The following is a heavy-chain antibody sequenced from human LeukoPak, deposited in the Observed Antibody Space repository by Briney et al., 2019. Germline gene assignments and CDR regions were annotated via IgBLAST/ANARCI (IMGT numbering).Heavy chain of an antibody. Sequence: GGSLRLSCTASGLTFSDYALGWVRQAPGKGLEWVGFIRSKAYGGTTEYAASVKGRFTISRDDSKSIAYLQMNSLKTEDTAVYYCTRDFHSRGWYWVYWGEKPRVTVSS. CDR2: IRSKAYGGTT. CDR1: GLTFSDYA. CDR3: TRDFHSRGWYWVY. D-gene: IGHD6-19*01. J-gene: IGHJ4*02. V-gene: IGHV3-49*04.